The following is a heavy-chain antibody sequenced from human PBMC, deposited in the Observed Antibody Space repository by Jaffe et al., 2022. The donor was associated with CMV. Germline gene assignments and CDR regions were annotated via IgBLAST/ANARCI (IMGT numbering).Heavy chain of an antibody. CDR1: GGTFSSYA. D-gene: IGHD5-18*01. V-gene: IGHV1-69*01. CDR2: IIPIFGTA. J-gene: IGHJ4*02. Sequence: QVQLVQSGAEVKKPGSSVKVSCKASGGTFSSYAISWVRQAPGQGLEWMGGIIPIFGTANYAQKFQGRVTITADESTSTAYMELSSLRSEDTAVYYCARVKVAAGYSYGYYFDYWGQGTLVTVSS. CDR3: ARVKVAAGYSYGYYFDY.